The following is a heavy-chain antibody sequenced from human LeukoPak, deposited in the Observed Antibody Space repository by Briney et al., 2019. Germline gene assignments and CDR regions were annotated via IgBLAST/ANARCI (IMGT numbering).Heavy chain of an antibody. D-gene: IGHD2-2*01. J-gene: IGHJ6*02. V-gene: IGHV1-69*04. Sequence: SVKVSCKASGGTFSSYAIRWVRQAPGQGLEWMGRIIPTLGIANYAQKFQGRVTITADKSTSTAYMELSSLRSEDTAVYYCTRDSMRDIVVVPAAIEPYGMDVWGQGTTVTVSS. CDR3: TRDSMRDIVVVPAAIEPYGMDV. CDR2: IIPTLGIA. CDR1: GGTFSSYA.